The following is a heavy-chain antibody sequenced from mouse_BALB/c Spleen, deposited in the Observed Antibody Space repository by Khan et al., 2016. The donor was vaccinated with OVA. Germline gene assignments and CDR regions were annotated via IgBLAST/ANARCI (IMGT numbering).Heavy chain of an antibody. V-gene: IGHV5-6-3*01. Sequence: EVELVESRGGLVQPGGSLKLSCAASGFTFSSYGMSWVRQTPDKRLELVATINNNGGSTYYPDSVKGRFTISRDNAKNTLYLQMSSLKSKDTAMYYCARMARTINWGQGTTLTVSS. CDR1: GFTFSSYG. CDR3: ARMARTIN. J-gene: IGHJ2*01. CDR2: INNNGGST.